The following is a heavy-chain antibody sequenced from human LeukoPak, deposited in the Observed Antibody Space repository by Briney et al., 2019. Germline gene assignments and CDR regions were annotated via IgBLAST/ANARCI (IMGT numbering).Heavy chain of an antibody. D-gene: IGHD3-3*01. V-gene: IGHV3-9*01. CDR2: ISWHSGTI. CDR1: GFAFDEYG. J-gene: IGHJ2*01. CDR3: ARRVRSSNWYFDL. Sequence: GGSLRLSCAASGFAFDEYGIHWVRQTPGKGLEWVSGISWHSGTIVYADSVQGRFIISRDNAKNSLYLQMNSLRLEDTAFYYCARRVRSSNWYFDLWGRGTLVTVSS.